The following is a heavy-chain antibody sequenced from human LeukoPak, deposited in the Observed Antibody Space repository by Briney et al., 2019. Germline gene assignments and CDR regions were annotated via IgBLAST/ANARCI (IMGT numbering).Heavy chain of an antibody. CDR2: IYHSGST. J-gene: IGHJ4*02. V-gene: IGHV4-4*02. D-gene: IGHD3-16*01. CDR3: ARRSDVSFDY. CDR1: GGSIFSSHW. Sequence: SGTLSLTCAVSGGSIFSSHWWSWVRPPPGKGLEWIGEIYHSGSTNYNPSLKSRVTMSVDKSKNQFSLILSSVTAADTAVYYCARRSDVSFDYWGQGTLVTVSS.